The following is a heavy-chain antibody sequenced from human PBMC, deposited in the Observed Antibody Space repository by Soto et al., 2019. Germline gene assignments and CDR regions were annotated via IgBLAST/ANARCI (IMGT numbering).Heavy chain of an antibody. Sequence: EVQLLESGGGLVQPGGALRVSCAASGFTFHNDAMNWVRQAPGKGLESVSSISGSGGSTNYADSVKGRFTISRDASKNTLYQEMISLSAEDTAVYYCAKSPGHNCYYSFDYWGQGTLVTVSS. CDR1: GFTFHNDA. CDR2: ISGSGGST. V-gene: IGHV3-23*01. CDR3: AKSPGHNCYYSFDY. D-gene: IGHD3-22*01. J-gene: IGHJ4*02.